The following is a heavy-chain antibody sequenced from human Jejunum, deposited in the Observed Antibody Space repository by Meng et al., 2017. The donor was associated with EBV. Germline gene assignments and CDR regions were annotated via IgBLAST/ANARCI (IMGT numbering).Heavy chain of an antibody. V-gene: IGHV2-5*02. Sequence: QTTIEVFGPTLVKPPETFTLTGTVSGFSLSTGGVGVGWIRPPPGKALEWLAHIYWDENKRYSTSLRSRLSIMKDTSKSQVVLTMTNMDPVDTATYYCARRYGDYVRYFDSWGQGILVTASS. CDR3: ARRYGDYVRYFDS. CDR2: IYWDENK. D-gene: IGHD4-17*01. J-gene: IGHJ4*02. CDR1: GFSLSTGGVG.